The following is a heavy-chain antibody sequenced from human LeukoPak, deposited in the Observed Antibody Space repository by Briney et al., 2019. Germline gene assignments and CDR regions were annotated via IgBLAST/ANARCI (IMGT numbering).Heavy chain of an antibody. CDR1: GGSISSSSYY. Sequence: PSETLSLTCTVSGGSISSSSYYWGWIRQPPGKGLEWIGSIYYSGSTNYNPSLKSRVTISVDTSRNQFSLRLSSVTAADTAVYYCARGYSSGFDFDYWGQGTLVTVSS. V-gene: IGHV4-39*07. CDR3: ARGYSSGFDFDY. D-gene: IGHD6-19*01. J-gene: IGHJ4*02. CDR2: IYYSGST.